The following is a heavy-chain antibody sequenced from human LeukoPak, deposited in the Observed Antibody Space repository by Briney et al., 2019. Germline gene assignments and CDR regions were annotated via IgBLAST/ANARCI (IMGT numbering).Heavy chain of an antibody. CDR2: IYYSGST. Sequence: SETLSLTCTVSGGSISSSGYYWGWIRQPPGKGLEWIGNIYYSGSTYYNPSLKSRVTMSVDTSKNQFSLKLSSVTAADTAVYYCARRYCSGGSCYPPAENPAFDYWGPGTLVTVSS. CDR3: ARRYCSGGSCYPPAENPAFDY. V-gene: IGHV4-39*01. J-gene: IGHJ4*02. D-gene: IGHD2-15*01. CDR1: GGSISSSGYY.